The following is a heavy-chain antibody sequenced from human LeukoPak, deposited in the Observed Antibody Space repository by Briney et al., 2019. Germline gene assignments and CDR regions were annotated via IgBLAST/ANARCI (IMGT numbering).Heavy chain of an antibody. V-gene: IGHV4-34*01. CDR2: INHSGST. D-gene: IGHD2-2*01. J-gene: IGHJ4*02. CDR1: GGSFSGYY. Sequence: SETLSLTCAVYGGSFSGYYRSWIRQPPGKGLEWIGEINHSGSTNYNPSLKSRVTISVDTSKNQFSLKLSSVTAADTAVYYCARGECDIGSTSCFFDYWGQGTLVTVSS. CDR3: ARGECDIGSTSCFFDY.